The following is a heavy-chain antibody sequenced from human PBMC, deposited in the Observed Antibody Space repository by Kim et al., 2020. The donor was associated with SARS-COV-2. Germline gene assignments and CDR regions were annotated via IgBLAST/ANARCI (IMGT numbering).Heavy chain of an antibody. V-gene: IGHV3-11*04. J-gene: IGHJ6*02. Sequence: GGSLRLSCAASGFTFSDYYMSWIRQAPGKGLEWVSYISSSGSTIYYADSVKGRFTISRDNAKNSLYLQMNSLRAEDTAVYYCARDRAVAAAGTIYYYGMDVWGQGTTVTVSS. CDR3: ARDRAVAAAGTIYYYGMDV. CDR2: ISSSGSTI. D-gene: IGHD6-13*01. CDR1: GFTFSDYY.